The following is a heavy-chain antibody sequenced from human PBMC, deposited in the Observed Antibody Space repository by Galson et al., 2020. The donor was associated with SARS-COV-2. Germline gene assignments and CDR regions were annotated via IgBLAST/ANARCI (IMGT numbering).Heavy chain of an antibody. CDR1: GYTFTGYY. J-gene: IGHJ3*02. Sequence: GESLKISCKASGYTFTGYYMHWVRQAPGQGLEWMGWINPNSGGTNYAQKFQGRVTMTRDTSISTAYMELSRLRSDDTAVYYCAREPHVAYYYDSSRAFDIWGQGTMVTVSS. D-gene: IGHD3-22*01. CDR3: AREPHVAYYYDSSRAFDI. V-gene: IGHV1-2*02. CDR2: INPNSGGT.